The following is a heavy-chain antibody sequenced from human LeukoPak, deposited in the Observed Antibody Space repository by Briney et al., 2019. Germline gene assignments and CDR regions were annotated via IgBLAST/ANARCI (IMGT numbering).Heavy chain of an antibody. V-gene: IGHV4-39*07. D-gene: IGHD6-19*01. J-gene: IGHJ4*02. Sequence: PSETLSLTCTVSGGSISGSSYYWGWIRQPPGKGLEWIGSIYYSGSPNYNPSLKSRVTMSLDTSKNQFSLKLSSVTAADSAVYYCARGSSAWGHNSDCWGLGTLVTVSS. CDR2: IYYSGSP. CDR1: GGSISGSSYY. CDR3: ARGSSAWGHNSDC.